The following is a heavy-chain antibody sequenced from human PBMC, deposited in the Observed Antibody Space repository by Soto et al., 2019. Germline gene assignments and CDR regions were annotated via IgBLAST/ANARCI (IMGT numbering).Heavy chain of an antibody. CDR3: ARAADTAVVTYYYYYGMDV. CDR2: IIPIFGTA. D-gene: IGHD5-18*01. Sequence: QVQLVQSGAEVKKPGSSVKVSCKASGGTFSRYAISWVRQAPGQGLEWMGGIIPIFGTANYAQKFQGRVTITADESTSTAYMELSSLRYEDTAVYYCARAADTAVVTYYYYYGMDVWGPGTTVTVSS. V-gene: IGHV1-69*01. J-gene: IGHJ6*02. CDR1: GGTFSRYA.